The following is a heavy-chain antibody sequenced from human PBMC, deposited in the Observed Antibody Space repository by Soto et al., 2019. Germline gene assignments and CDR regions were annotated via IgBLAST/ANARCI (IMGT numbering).Heavy chain of an antibody. CDR1: GYDFTDHY. CDR2: ISPDGGST. Sequence: ASVKVSCKASGYDFTDHYIHWVRQAPGQGLEWMGIISPDGGSTYYADSVKGRFTISRDNSKNTMYLQMKSLRAEDTTVYYGAKVVIDWFDPWGQGTLVTVSS. V-gene: IGHV1-46*04. CDR3: AKVVIDWFDP. J-gene: IGHJ5*02.